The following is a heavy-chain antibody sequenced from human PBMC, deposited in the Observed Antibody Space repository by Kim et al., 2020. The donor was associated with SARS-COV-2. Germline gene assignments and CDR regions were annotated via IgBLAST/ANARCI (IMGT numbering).Heavy chain of an antibody. Sequence: LSLTCAASGFTFSSYGMHWVRQAPGKGLEWVAVISYDGSNKYYADSVKGRFTISRDNSKNTLYLQMNSLRAEDTAVYYCARDQYGDYGVDYWGQGTL. CDR1: GFTFSSYG. CDR3: ARDQYGDYGVDY. CDR2: ISYDGSNK. D-gene: IGHD4-17*01. V-gene: IGHV3-33*05. J-gene: IGHJ4*02.